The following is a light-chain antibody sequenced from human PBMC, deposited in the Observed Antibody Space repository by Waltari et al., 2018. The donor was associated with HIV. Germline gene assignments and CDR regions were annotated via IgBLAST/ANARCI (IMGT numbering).Light chain of an antibody. V-gene: IGLV3-1*01. CDR1: ALQSRY. Sequence: SYELTQPPSVSVSPGQTASIACSGDALQSRYVSWYQKRPGQSPVLVVFQDGKRPSGIPGRFAGRNSGNTATLTISGTQAMDEADYLCQAWAGGTGSEGVFGGGTKLTVL. CDR2: QDG. CDR3: QAWAGGTGSEGV. J-gene: IGLJ2*01.